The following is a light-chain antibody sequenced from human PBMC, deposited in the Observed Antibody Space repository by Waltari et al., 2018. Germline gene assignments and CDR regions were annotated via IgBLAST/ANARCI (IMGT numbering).Light chain of an antibody. J-gene: IGKJ2*01. Sequence: IVMHPSPLSLSVTPGPAAFLSCRSSQILLYNGNDYLNWYVQKPGQVPQLLISLGSSRASGVPDRFSGSVSGTDFILRISRVEPEDVGLYYCMQGRQPGYTFGQGTRLEI. CDR2: LGS. CDR3: MQGRQPGYT. V-gene: IGKV2-28*01. CDR1: QILLYNGNDY.